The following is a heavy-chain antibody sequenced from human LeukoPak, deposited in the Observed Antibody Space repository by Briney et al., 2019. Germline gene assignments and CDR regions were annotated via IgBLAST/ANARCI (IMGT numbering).Heavy chain of an antibody. J-gene: IGHJ3*02. CDR3: ARHVMTVVSDAFDI. V-gene: IGHV4-39*01. CDR1: GGSISGSTDH. CDR2: VYPSGAT. D-gene: IGHD2-8*02. Sequence: PSETLSLTCTVSGGSISGSTDHWGWIRQPPGKVLEWIGIVYPSGATYYNPSLKSRVTISVDTSKNQFSLKLSSVTAADTAVYYCARHVMTVVSDAFDIWGQGTMVTVSS.